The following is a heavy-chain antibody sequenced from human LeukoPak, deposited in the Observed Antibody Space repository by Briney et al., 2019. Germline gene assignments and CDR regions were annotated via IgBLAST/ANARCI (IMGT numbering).Heavy chain of an antibody. J-gene: IGHJ5*02. CDR1: GYTFTGYY. CDR2: INPNSGGT. CDR3: ARAGYSDDNWFDP. Sequence: ASVTVSFTSSGYTFTGYYMHWVRQAPGQGLEWMGWINPNSGGTNYAHKFQGRVTMTRDTSISTAYMELSRLRSDDTAVYCCARAGYSDDNWFDPWGQGTLVTVSS. D-gene: IGHD5-18*01. V-gene: IGHV1-2*07.